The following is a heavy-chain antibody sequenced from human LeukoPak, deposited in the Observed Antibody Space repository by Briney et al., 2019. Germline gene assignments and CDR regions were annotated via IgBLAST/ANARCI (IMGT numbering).Heavy chain of an antibody. D-gene: IGHD2-15*01. J-gene: IGHJ4*02. CDR1: GFTFSSSA. CDR2: IGSDVRT. CDR3: AKDLIGWSFDY. Sequence: PGGSLRLSCEASGFTFSSSAMSWVRQAPGKGLEWVSGIGSDVRTHYADSVKGRFTISRDNSKNTMYLQMNSLRAEDTAVYYCAKDLIGWSFDYWGQGTLVTVSS. V-gene: IGHV3-23*01.